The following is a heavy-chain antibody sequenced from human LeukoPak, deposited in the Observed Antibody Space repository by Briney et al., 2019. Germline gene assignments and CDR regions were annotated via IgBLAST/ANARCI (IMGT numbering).Heavy chain of an antibody. CDR3: VRVRMNIYGFDY. CDR2: PNSDGSSS. CDR1: GFTFSIYW. D-gene: IGHD5-18*01. V-gene: IGHV3-74*01. Sequence: GGSLRLSCAASGFTFSIYWMHWVRQVPGKGLVWVSHPNSDGSSSNYADSVKGRFTISRDNAKNTLYLQMNSLRAEDTAVYYCVRVRMNIYGFDYWGQGTLVTVSS. J-gene: IGHJ4*02.